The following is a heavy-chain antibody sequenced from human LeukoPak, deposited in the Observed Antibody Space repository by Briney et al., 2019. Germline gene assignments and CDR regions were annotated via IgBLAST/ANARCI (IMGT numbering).Heavy chain of an antibody. CDR3: ARGGNRFGGFYFDY. J-gene: IGHJ4*02. V-gene: IGHV4-31*03. CDR1: ADSLSSGGHY. D-gene: IGHD3-10*01. Sequence: SQTLSLTCTVSADSLSSGGHYWAWIRQFPGKGLESIGFIHHSGGSRHNPSLKDRVAISVDASRKQFALRLSSVTAADTAIYYCARGGNRFGGFYFDYWGQGIQVIVSS. CDR2: IHHSGGS.